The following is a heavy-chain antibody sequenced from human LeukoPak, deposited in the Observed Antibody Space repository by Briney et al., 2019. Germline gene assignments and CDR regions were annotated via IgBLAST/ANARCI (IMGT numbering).Heavy chain of an antibody. Sequence: PGGSLRLSWAASGFTFSNAWMSWVRQAPGKGLEWVGRIKSKTDGGTTDYAAPVKGRFTISRDDSKNTLYLQMNSLKTEDTAVYYCTTDGGPITIFGVVIQRENRDAFDIWGQGTMVTVSS. J-gene: IGHJ3*02. CDR3: TTDGGPITIFGVVIQRENRDAFDI. V-gene: IGHV3-15*01. CDR1: GFTFSNAW. CDR2: IKSKTDGGTT. D-gene: IGHD3-3*01.